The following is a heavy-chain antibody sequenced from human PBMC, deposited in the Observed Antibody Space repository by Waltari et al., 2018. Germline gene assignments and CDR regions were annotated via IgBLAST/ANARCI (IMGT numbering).Heavy chain of an antibody. D-gene: IGHD3-22*01. V-gene: IGHV1-18*01. J-gene: IGHJ3*02. CDR1: GYTFTSYG. CDR2: ISAYNGNT. CDR3: ARVSYYYDSSGYYHPDAFDI. Sequence: QVQLLQSGAEVKKPGASVKVSCKASGYTFTSYGISWVRQAPGQGLEWMGWISAYNGNTNYAQKLQGRVTMTTDTSTSTAYMELRSLRSDDTAVYYCARVSYYYDSSGYYHPDAFDIWGQGTMVTVSS.